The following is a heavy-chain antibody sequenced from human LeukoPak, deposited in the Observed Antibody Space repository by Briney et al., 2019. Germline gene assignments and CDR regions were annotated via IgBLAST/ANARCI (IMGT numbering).Heavy chain of an antibody. D-gene: IGHD2-21*01. CDR1: GYTFTGYY. CDR3: ARDLSSAIVGYYYYMDV. Sequence: SVKVSCKASGYTFTGYYMHWVRQAPGQGLEWMGRIIPIFGTANYAQKFQGRVTITTDESTSTAYMELSSLRSEDTAVYYCARDLSSAIVGYYYYMDVWGKGTTVTVSS. J-gene: IGHJ6*03. V-gene: IGHV1-69*05. CDR2: IIPIFGTA.